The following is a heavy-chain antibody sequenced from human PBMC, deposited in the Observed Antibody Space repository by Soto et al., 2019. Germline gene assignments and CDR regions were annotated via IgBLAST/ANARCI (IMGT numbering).Heavy chain of an antibody. D-gene: IGHD3-3*01. CDR3: AYGGVVSGEDWFDP. CDR2: IYWDDDK. Sequence: QITLKESGPTLVKPTQTLTLACTFSGFSLSTRGVGVGWIRQPPGKALEWLALIYWDDDKRYSPSLKSRLTIPTDTPKTQVFFKMTIMDPVDTATYYCAYGGVVSGEDWFDPGGQGTLVTVP. J-gene: IGHJ5*02. CDR1: GFSLSTRGVG. V-gene: IGHV2-5*02.